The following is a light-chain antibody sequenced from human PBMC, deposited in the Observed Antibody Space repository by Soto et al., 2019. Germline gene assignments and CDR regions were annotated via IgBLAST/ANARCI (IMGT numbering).Light chain of an antibody. J-gene: IGLJ2*01. CDR3: QAYDNSLSGVV. Sequence: QSALTQPASVSGSPGQSITISCTGTTSDVGGYNYVSWYQQHPGKAPKLLIYEVSNRPSGVPDRFSGAKSGTSSSLAITGLQAEDEADYYCQAYDNSLSGVVFGGGTKLTVL. CDR2: EVS. CDR1: TSDVGGYNY. V-gene: IGLV2-14*01.